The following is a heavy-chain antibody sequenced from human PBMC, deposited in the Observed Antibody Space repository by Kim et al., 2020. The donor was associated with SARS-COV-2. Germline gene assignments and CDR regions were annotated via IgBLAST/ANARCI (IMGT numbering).Heavy chain of an antibody. V-gene: IGHV3-23*01. J-gene: IGHJ4*02. CDR2: ISPSGGTT. CDR1: GFTFSTYE. D-gene: IGHD3-10*01. CDR3: SNGSALDY. Sequence: GGSLRLSCAASGFTFSTYEMSWARQTPGKGLQWVSTISPSGGTTYYTESVRGRFTISRDNSKNTLFLQMNSLRAEDTAVYYCSNGSALDYWGQGTLGPFS.